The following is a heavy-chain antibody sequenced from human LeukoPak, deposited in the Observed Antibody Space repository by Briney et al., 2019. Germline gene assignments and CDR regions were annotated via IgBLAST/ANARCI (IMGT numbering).Heavy chain of an antibody. CDR2: ISWNSGSI. Sequence: HSGRSLRLSCAASGFTFDDYAMHWVRQAPGKGLEWVSGISWNSGSIGYADSVKGRFTISRDNAKNSLYLQMNSLRAEDTAVYYCARDKELVSYYFDYWGQGTLVTVSS. D-gene: IGHD6-6*01. V-gene: IGHV3-9*01. CDR3: ARDKELVSYYFDY. CDR1: GFTFDDYA. J-gene: IGHJ4*02.